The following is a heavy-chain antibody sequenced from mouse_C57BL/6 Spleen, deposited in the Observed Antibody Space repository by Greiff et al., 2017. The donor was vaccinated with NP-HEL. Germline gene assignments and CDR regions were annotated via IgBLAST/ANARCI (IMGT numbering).Heavy chain of an antibody. CDR2: IDPSDSYT. CDR1: GYTFTSYW. D-gene: IGHD2-5*01. V-gene: IGHV1-69*01. CDR3: ARKGNSNPDY. J-gene: IGHJ2*01. Sequence: QVQLQQPGAELVMPGASVKLSCKASGYTFTSYWMHWVKQRPGQGLEWIGEIDPSDSYTNYNQKFKGKSTLTVDKSSSTAYMQLSSLTSEDSAVYYCARKGNSNPDYWGQGTTLTVSS.